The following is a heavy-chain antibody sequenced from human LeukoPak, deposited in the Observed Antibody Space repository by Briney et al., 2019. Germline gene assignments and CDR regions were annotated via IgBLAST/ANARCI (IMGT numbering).Heavy chain of an antibody. D-gene: IGHD2-2*01. CDR1: GYSFTSGHY. Sequence: PSETLSLTCSVSGYSFTSGHYWGWIRQPPGKGLEWSGNNYHTGSNHYNPSLKSRVTISVDTSKNQFSLKLSSVTAADTAVYYCARYCSSTSCILRGFDYWGQGTLVTVSS. CDR3: ARYCSSTSCILRGFDY. CDR2: NYHTGSN. J-gene: IGHJ4*02. V-gene: IGHV4-38-2*01.